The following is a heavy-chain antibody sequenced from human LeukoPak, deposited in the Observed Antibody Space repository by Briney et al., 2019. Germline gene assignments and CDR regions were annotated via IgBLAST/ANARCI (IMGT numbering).Heavy chain of an antibody. J-gene: IGHJ6*04. D-gene: IGHD5-18*01. V-gene: IGHV3-30*18. CDR3: AKDEKEGYSYGYGSYYYGMDV. CDR1: GFTFSSYG. CDR2: ISYDGSNK. Sequence: PGRSLRLSCAVSGFTFSSYGKHWVRQAPGKGLEWVAVISYDGSNKYYADSVKGRFTISRDNSKNTLYLQINSLRAEDTAVYYCAKDEKEGYSYGYGSYYYGMDVWGKGTTVTVSS.